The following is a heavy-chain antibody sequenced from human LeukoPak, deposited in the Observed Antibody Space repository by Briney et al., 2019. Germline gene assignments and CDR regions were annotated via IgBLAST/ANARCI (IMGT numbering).Heavy chain of an antibody. CDR3: ASDSSSIAAAEFDY. CDR2: VDPEDGET. J-gene: IGHJ4*02. CDR1: GYTFTDYY. V-gene: IGHV1-69-2*01. Sequence: ASVKVSCXVSGYTFTDYYMHWVQRAPGKGLEWMGLVDPEDGETIYAEKFQGRVTITADTSTDTAYMELSSLRSEDTAVYYCASDSSSIAAAEFDYWGQGTLVTVSS. D-gene: IGHD6-13*01.